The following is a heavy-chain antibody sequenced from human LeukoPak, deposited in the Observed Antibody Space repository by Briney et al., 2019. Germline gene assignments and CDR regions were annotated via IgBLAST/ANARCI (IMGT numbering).Heavy chain of an antibody. V-gene: IGHV5-51*01. D-gene: IGHD3/OR15-3a*01. CDR1: GYSFTSYW. CDR3: ARLDFEDAFDI. CDR2: IYPGDSDT. J-gene: IGHJ3*02. Sequence: GESLKIFCKGSGYSFTSYWVGWVRQMPGKGLEWMGIIYPGDSDTRYSPSFHGQVTISADKSISTPYLQWSSLKASDTAMYYCARLDFEDAFDIWGQGTMVTVSS.